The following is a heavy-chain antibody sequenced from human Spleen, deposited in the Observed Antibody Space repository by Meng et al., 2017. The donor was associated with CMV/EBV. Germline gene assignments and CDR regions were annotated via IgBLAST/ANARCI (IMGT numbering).Heavy chain of an antibody. V-gene: IGHV3-30*02. Sequence: CAASGFTFSSYGMHWVRQAPGKGLEWVAFIRYDGSNKYYADSVKGRFTISRDNSKNTLYLQMNSLRAEDTAVYYCAKDRTSTNWFDPWGQGTLVTVSS. CDR1: GFTFSSYG. J-gene: IGHJ5*02. CDR2: IRYDGSNK. CDR3: AKDRTSTNWFDP. D-gene: IGHD2-2*01.